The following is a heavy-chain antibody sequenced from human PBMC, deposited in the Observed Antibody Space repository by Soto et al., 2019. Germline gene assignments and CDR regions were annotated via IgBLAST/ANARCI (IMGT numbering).Heavy chain of an antibody. J-gene: IGHJ4*01. V-gene: IGHV3-23*01. CDR3: ARWDSYGDV. D-gene: IGHD4-17*01. CDR1: GFSFSTYS. Sequence: WGSLRLSCAASGFSFSTYSMAWVRQTPGKGLALVSGVSGGGSNTFYADSVQGRFTSSVDNSKNTVYLQMNSLRVEDTAVYYCARWDSYGDVWGQGTMVTVSS. CDR2: VSGGGSNT.